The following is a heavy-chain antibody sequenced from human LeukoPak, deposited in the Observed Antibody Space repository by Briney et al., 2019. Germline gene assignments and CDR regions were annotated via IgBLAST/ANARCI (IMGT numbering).Heavy chain of an antibody. CDR3: ARDYYDFWSGYYFDY. D-gene: IGHD3-3*01. CDR1: GFTFSDCY. Sequence: PGGSLRLSCTASGFTFSDCYMSWIRQAPGKGLEWVSYISSSGSTIYYADSVKGRFTISRDNAKNSLYLQMNSLRAEDTAVYYCARDYYDFWSGYYFDYWGQGTLVTVSS. J-gene: IGHJ4*02. V-gene: IGHV3-11*04. CDR2: ISSSGSTI.